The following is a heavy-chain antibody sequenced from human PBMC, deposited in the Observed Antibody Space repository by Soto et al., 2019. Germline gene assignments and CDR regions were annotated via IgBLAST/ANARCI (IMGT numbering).Heavy chain of an antibody. V-gene: IGHV3-30*18. J-gene: IGHJ6*02. CDR2: ISYDGTNK. CDR1: GFTFSTYG. D-gene: IGHD4-17*01. CDR3: AKDLQSYGDYDYYCYGMDV. Sequence: QVQLVESGGGEVQPGRSLTISCAASGFTFSTYGVHWVRQTPGKGLEWVAVISYDGTNKFYSDSVKGRFTISRDNFKNTLTLQMNSLRAGDTAVYSCAKDLQSYGDYDYYCYGMDVWGLGTRVTASS.